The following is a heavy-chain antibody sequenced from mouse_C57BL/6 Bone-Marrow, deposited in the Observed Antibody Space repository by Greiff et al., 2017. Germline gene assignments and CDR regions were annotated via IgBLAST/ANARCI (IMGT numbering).Heavy chain of an antibody. CDR1: GYTFTSYG. J-gene: IGHJ4*01. CDR2: IYPRSGNT. CDR3: ARPLWLRRLDY. Sequence: VQLQQSGAELARPGASVTLSCKASGYTFTSYGISWVKQRTGQGLEWIGEIYPRSGNTYYNEKFKGKATLTADKSSSTAYMELHSLTSEDSAVYFCARPLWLRRLDYWGQGTSVTVSS. V-gene: IGHV1-81*01. D-gene: IGHD2-2*01.